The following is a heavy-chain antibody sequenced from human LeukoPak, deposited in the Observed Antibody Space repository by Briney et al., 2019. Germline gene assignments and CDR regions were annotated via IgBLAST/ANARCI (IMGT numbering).Heavy chain of an antibody. V-gene: IGHV4-4*07. J-gene: IGHJ5*02. CDR2: FFTGGTT. CDR3: ARDTPYYYDSSGYFNWFDP. Sequence: SETLSLTCTVSGGSVGNFYWSWIRQPAGTGLEWIGRFFTGGTTYYNPSLKSRVTMSVDTSKNQFSLKLSSVTAADTAVYYCARDTPYYYDSSGYFNWFDPWGRGTLVTVSS. CDR1: GGSVGNFY. D-gene: IGHD3-22*01.